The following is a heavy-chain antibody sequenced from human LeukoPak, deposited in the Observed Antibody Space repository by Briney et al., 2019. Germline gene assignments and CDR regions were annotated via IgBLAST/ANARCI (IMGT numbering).Heavy chain of an antibody. CDR1: GFTFDDYA. CDR2: ISWDGGST. D-gene: IGHD2-15*01. CDR3: AKAERDCSGGSCYGVDY. Sequence: GGSLRLSCAASGFTFDDYAMHWVRQAPGKGLEWVSLISWDGGSTYYADSVKGRFTISRDNSKNSLYLQMNSLRAEDTALYYCAKAERDCSGGSCYGVDYWGQGTLVTVSS. V-gene: IGHV3-43D*03. J-gene: IGHJ4*02.